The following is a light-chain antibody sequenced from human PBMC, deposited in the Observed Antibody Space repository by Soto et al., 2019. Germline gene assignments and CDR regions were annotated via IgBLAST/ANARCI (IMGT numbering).Light chain of an antibody. J-gene: IGKJ5*01. Sequence: EIVLTQSPGTLSLSPGERATLSCRSSQSVISSYLAWYQQKPGQAPRLLIHGASSRATGIPDRISGSGSGTDFTLTISRLEPEDFAVYYCQQYGSSPITFGQGTRLEIK. CDR3: QQYGSSPIT. CDR2: GAS. CDR1: QSVISSY. V-gene: IGKV3-20*01.